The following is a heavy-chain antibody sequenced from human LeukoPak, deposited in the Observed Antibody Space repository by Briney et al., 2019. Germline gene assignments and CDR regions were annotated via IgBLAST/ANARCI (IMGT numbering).Heavy chain of an antibody. CDR3: ATAGGFPYYYGMDV. CDR2: FDPEDGET. D-gene: IGHD3-16*01. J-gene: IGHJ6*02. CDR1: GYTLTELS. Sequence: ASVKVSCKVSGYTLTELSMHWVRQAPGKGLEWMGGFDPEDGETIYAQKFQGRVTMTEDTSTDTAYMDLSSLRSEDTAVYYCATAGGFPYYYGMDVWGQGTTVTVSS. V-gene: IGHV1-24*01.